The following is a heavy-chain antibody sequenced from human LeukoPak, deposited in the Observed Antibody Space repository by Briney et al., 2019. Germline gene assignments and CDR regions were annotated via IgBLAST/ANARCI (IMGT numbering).Heavy chain of an antibody. CDR2: INHSGST. CDR3: ARGGYSYGYRWFDP. Sequence: ASETLSLTCAVYGGSFSGYYWSWIRQPPGKGLEWIGEINHSGSTYYNPSLKSRVTISVDTSKNQFSLMLSSVTAADTAVYYCARGGYSYGYRWFDPWGQGTLVTVSS. CDR1: GGSFSGYY. D-gene: IGHD5-18*01. V-gene: IGHV4-34*01. J-gene: IGHJ5*02.